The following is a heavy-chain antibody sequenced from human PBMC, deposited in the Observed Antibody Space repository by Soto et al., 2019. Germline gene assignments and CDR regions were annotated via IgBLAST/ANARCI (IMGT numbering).Heavy chain of an antibody. V-gene: IGHV3-21*01. CDR2: ISNSGDYI. J-gene: IGHJ4*02. CDR1: GSTFRTYG. Sequence: EVQVVESGGGLVKPGGSLRLSCTASGSTFRTYGMNWVRQAPGKGLEWVSSISNSGDYIYYADSVQGRFTISRDNAKNSLYLQMNSLGAEDTAVYFCARDESAGSSIRYWGQGIPVTVSS. CDR3: ARDESAGSSIRY. D-gene: IGHD2-2*01.